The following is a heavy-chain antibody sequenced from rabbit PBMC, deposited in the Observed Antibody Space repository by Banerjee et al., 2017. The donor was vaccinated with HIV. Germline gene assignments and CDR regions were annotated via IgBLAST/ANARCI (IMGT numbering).Heavy chain of an antibody. CDR1: GFDFSSYG. CDR3: ARWDGAGYPGLHL. D-gene: IGHD7-1*01. Sequence: QEQLEESGGGLVQPGGSLKLSCKASGFDFSSYGVSWVRQAPGKGLEWIGYITYGGSAYYASWVKGRFTISRDNAQNTVSLQLNSLTAADTATYFCARWDGAGYPGLHLWGQGTLVTVS. V-gene: IGHV1S47*01. J-gene: IGHJ3*01. CDR2: ITYGGSA.